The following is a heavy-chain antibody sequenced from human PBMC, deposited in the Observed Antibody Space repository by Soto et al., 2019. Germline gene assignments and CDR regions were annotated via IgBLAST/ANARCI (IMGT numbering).Heavy chain of an antibody. D-gene: IGHD1-26*01. CDR1: GGTFSSYA. CDR3: ARGWELQNWFDP. V-gene: IGHV1-69*13. Sequence: RASVKVSCKASGGTFSSYAISWVRQAPGLGLEWMGGIIPIFGTANYAQKFQGRVTITADESTSTAYMELSSLRSEDTAVYYCARGWELQNWFDPWGQGTLVTVSS. J-gene: IGHJ5*02. CDR2: IIPIFGTA.